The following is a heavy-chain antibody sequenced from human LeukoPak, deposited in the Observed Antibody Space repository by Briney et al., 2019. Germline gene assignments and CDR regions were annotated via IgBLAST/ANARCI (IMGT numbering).Heavy chain of an antibody. J-gene: IGHJ6*03. V-gene: IGHV3-21*01. CDR2: ISSSSSYI. D-gene: IGHD2-8*02. CDR1: GFTFSSYS. Sequence: GGSLRLSCAASGFTFSSYSMNWVRQAPGKGLEWVSSISSSSSYIYYADSVKGRFTISRDNAKNSLYLQMNSLRAEDTAVYYCAKDTGGFYFYYLDVWGKGTTAIVAS. CDR3: AKDTGGFYFYYLDV.